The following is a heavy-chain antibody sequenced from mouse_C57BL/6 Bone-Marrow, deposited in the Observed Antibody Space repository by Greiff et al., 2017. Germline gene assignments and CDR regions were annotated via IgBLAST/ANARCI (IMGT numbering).Heavy chain of an antibody. CDR3: ASLGSNYVFAC. CDR2: IWRGGST. D-gene: IGHD2-5*01. V-gene: IGHV2-5*01. J-gene: IGHJ3*01. CDR1: GFSLTSYG. Sequence: QVQLQQSGPGLVQPSQSLSITCTVSGFSLTSYGVHWVRQSPGKGLEWVGVIWRGGSTDYNAAFMARLGITEDNSKSQVFLKMNSLQADDTAIYCCASLGSNYVFACWGQGTLVTVSA.